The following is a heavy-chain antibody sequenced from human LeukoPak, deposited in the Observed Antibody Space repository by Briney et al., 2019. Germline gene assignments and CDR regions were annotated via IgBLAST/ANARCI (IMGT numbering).Heavy chain of an antibody. CDR1: GFTFSDYY. Sequence: PGGSLRLSCAASGFTFSDYYMSWIRQAPGKGLEWVAYISNSGTIIYYAESVKGRFTISRDNAKNSLYLQMNSLRAEDTAVYYCASAWEATSSYGHFDYWGQGTLVTVSS. CDR3: ASAWEATSSYGHFDY. CDR2: ISNSGTII. V-gene: IGHV3-11*04. J-gene: IGHJ4*02. D-gene: IGHD1-26*01.